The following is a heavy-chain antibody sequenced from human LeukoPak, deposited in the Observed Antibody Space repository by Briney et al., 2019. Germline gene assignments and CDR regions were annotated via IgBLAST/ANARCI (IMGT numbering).Heavy chain of an antibody. Sequence: SETLSLTCTVSGGSISSSSYYWGWIRQPPGKGLEWIESIYYSGSTYYNPSLKSRVTIPVDTSKNQFSLKLSSVTAADTALYYCAGIGGRGYCSSTSCPQVFYYYYYGMDVWGHGTTVTVSS. CDR2: IYYSGST. CDR1: GGSISSSSYY. D-gene: IGHD2-2*01. CDR3: AGIGGRGYCSSTSCPQVFYYYYYGMDV. V-gene: IGHV4-39*01. J-gene: IGHJ6*02.